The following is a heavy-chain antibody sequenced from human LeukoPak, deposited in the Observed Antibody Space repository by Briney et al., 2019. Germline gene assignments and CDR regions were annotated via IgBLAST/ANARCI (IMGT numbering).Heavy chain of an antibody. J-gene: IGHJ3*02. CDR3: ARGYSRSWSGYAFDI. Sequence: SQTLSLTCTVSGGSISSYYWSWVRQPPGKGLEWIGYIYYSGSTNYNPSLKSQVTISVDTSKNQFSLKLSSVTAADTAVYYCARGYSRSWSGYAFDIWGQGTMVTVSS. V-gene: IGHV4-59*01. CDR2: IYYSGST. CDR1: GGSISSYY. D-gene: IGHD6-13*01.